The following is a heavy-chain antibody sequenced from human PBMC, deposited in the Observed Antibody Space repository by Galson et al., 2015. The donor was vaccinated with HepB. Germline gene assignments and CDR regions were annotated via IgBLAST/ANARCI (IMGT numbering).Heavy chain of an antibody. CDR3: ARVSSTVTAYYFDY. J-gene: IGHJ4*02. Sequence: SLRLSCAASGFTFSSYSMNWVRQAPGKGLEWVSSISSSSSYIYYADSVKGRFTISRDNAKNSLYLQMNSLRAEDTAVYYCARVSSTVTAYYFDYWGQGTLVTVSS. CDR2: ISSSSSYI. D-gene: IGHD4-17*01. V-gene: IGHV3-21*01. CDR1: GFTFSSYS.